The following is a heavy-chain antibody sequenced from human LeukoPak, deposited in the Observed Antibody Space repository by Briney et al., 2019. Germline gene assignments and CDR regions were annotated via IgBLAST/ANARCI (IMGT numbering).Heavy chain of an antibody. V-gene: IGHV3-21*01. CDR2: ISSSSSYK. CDR1: GFTFSSYS. Sequence: KPGGSLRLSCAASGFTFSSYSMNWVRQAPGKGLEWVSSISSSSSYKYYADSVKGRFTISRDNAKNSLYLQMNSLRAEDTAVYYCARSNYLDYWGQGTLVTVSS. J-gene: IGHJ4*02. CDR3: ARSNYLDY.